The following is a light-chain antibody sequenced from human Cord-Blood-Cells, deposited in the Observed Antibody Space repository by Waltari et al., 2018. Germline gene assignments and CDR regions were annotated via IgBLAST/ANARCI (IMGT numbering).Light chain of an antibody. CDR1: SSNIGSKT. Sequence: QSVLTQPPSASGHPGQRVTISCSGSSSNIGSKTVNWYQQLPGTAPKLLIYSNNQRPSAVPYLFPVSKSCTSAPLASSGLQADDEAYYYCAAWDYSLNCYVFGTGTKVTVL. CDR3: AAWDYSLNCYV. CDR2: SNN. J-gene: IGLJ1*01. V-gene: IGLV1-44*01.